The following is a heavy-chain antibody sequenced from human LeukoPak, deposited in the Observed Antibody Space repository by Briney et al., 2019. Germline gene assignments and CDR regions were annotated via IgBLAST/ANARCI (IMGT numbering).Heavy chain of an antibody. CDR3: ARVDSSGYYTFFDY. J-gene: IGHJ4*02. CDR2: ICNSGSP. CDR1: GGSISSHI. V-gene: IGHV4-59*11. D-gene: IGHD3-22*01. Sequence: PSETLSLTCTVSGGSISSHIWNWIRQPPGKGLEWIGDICNSGSPNYNPSLKSRVTISVDTSKNQFSLKLSSVTAADTAVYYCARVDSSGYYTFFDYWGQGTLVTVSS.